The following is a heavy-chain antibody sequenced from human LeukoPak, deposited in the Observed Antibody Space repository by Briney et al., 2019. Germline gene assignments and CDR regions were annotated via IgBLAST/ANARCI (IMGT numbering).Heavy chain of an antibody. Sequence: SETLSLTCSVSGYSISSGYYWGWIRQPPGKGLEWIGNIYHDGNTYYNPSLKSRVTISVDTSKNQFSLKLSSVTAADTAVYYCASLMVRGVKEDYWGQGTLVTVSS. CDR1: GYSISSGYY. CDR3: ASLMVRGVKEDY. CDR2: IYHDGNT. J-gene: IGHJ4*02. D-gene: IGHD3-10*01. V-gene: IGHV4-38-2*02.